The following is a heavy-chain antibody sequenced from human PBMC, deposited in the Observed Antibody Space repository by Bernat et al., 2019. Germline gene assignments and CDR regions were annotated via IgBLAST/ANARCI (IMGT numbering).Heavy chain of an antibody. V-gene: IGHV5-51*01. CDR1: GYSFTSYW. CDR3: ARHPIVVVPAARSGAYYYYYYMDV. J-gene: IGHJ6*03. Sequence: EVQLVQSGAEVKKPGESLKISCKGSGYSFTSYWIGWVRQMPGKGLEWMGIIYPGDSDTRYSPSFQGQCTISADKSISTAYLKWSSLKASDTAMYYCARHPIVVVPAARSGAYYYYYYMDVWGKGTTVTVSS. D-gene: IGHD2-2*01. CDR2: IYPGDSDT.